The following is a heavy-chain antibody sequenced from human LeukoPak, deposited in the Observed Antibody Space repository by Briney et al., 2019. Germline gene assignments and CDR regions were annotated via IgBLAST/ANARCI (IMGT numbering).Heavy chain of an antibody. CDR2: IHYTGST. J-gene: IGHJ4*02. D-gene: IGHD3-22*01. V-gene: IGHV4-59*01. Sequence: SEALSLTCIVSGGSINSYYWSWIRQPPGKGLECIGYIHYTGSTNYNPSLKSRVTISVDTSKNQFSLKLSSVTAADTAVYYCAREGAMYDSSGYNVGDYFDYWGQGTLVTVSS. CDR1: GGSINSYY. CDR3: AREGAMYDSSGYNVGDYFDY.